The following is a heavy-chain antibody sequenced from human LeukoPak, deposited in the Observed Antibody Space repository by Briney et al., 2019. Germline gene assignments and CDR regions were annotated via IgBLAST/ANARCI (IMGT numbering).Heavy chain of an antibody. D-gene: IGHD6-13*01. CDR2: ISSNGGST. V-gene: IGHV3-64*01. J-gene: IGHJ4*02. CDR1: GFTFSSYA. Sequence: GGSLRPSCAASGFTFSSYAMHWVRQAPGNGLEYVSAISSNGGSTYYANSVKGRFTISRDNSKNTLYLQMGSLRAEDMAVYYSARDRKAAVGLFDYWGQGTLVTVSS. CDR3: ARDRKAAVGLFDY.